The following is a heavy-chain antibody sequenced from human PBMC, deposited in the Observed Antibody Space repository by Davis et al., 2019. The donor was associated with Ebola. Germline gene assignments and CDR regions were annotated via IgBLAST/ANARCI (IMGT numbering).Heavy chain of an antibody. Sequence: PSETLSLTCTVSGGSISSYYWSWIRQPPGKGLEWIGYIYYSGSTNYNPSLKSRVTISVDTSKNQFSLKLSSVTAADTAVYYCARESYGSGSLDVWGQGTTVTVSS. CDR1: GGSISSYY. CDR2: IYYSGST. CDR3: ARESYGSGSLDV. J-gene: IGHJ6*02. D-gene: IGHD3-10*01. V-gene: IGHV4-59*01.